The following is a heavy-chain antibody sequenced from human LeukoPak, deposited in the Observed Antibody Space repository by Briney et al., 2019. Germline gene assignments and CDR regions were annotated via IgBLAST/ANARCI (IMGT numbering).Heavy chain of an antibody. CDR1: GGTFSSYA. CDR3: AREKQEYCSGGSCYLLPTDY. V-gene: IGHV1-69*05. D-gene: IGHD2-15*01. Sequence: VASVKVSCKASGGTFSSYAISWVRQAPGQGLEWMGRIIPIFGTANYAQKFQGRVTITTDESTSTACMELSSLRSEDTAVYYCAREKQEYCSGGSCYLLPTDYWGQGTLVTVSS. CDR2: IIPIFGTA. J-gene: IGHJ4*02.